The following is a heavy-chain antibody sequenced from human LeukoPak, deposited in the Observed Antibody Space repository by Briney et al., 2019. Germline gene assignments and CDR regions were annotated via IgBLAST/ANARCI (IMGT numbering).Heavy chain of an antibody. CDR1: GGTYSRYA. D-gene: IGHD6-19*01. V-gene: IGHV1-69*13. CDR2: IIPIFGTA. CDR3: AAERQRGWSSGWPAY. Sequence: SVRVSCKASGGTYSRYATSEVRQAAGQGLDWMGGIIPIFGTANYAHKFQGRVTITADESTSTAYMELSSLRSEDTAVYYCAAERQRGWSSGWPAYWGQGTLVTVSS. J-gene: IGHJ4*02.